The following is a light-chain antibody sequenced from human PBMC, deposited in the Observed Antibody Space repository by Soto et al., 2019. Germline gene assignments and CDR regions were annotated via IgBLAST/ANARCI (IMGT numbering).Light chain of an antibody. J-gene: IGKJ1*01. CDR3: QQSNSYSWT. CDR2: DAS. V-gene: IGKV1-5*01. CDR1: QSISSW. Sequence: AVSSSKRERVNITCRASQSISSWLGWYQQKPGKAPKLLIYDASSLKSGVPSRFSGSGSGTEFTLTISSLQPDDFATYCCQQSNSYSWTFGQ.